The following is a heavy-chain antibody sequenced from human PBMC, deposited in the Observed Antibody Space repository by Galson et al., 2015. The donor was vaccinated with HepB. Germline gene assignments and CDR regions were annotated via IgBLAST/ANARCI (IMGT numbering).Heavy chain of an antibody. J-gene: IGHJ4*02. D-gene: IGHD1-7*01. CDR3: ARDCITGTCSDY. CDR1: GFTFSSYA. CDR2: ISYDGSNK. V-gene: IGHV3-30-3*01. Sequence: SLRLSCAASGFTFSSYAMHWVRQAPGKGLEWVAVISYDGSNKYYADSVKGRFTISRDNSKNTLYLQMNSLRAEDTAVYYCARDCITGTCSDYWGQGTLVTVSS.